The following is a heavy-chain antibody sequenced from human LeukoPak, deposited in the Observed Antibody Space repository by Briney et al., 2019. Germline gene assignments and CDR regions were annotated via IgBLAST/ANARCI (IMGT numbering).Heavy chain of an antibody. V-gene: IGHV3-21*01. J-gene: IGHJ6*02. CDR3: ARDEFEDLWSGETGYYYYYGIDV. D-gene: IGHD3-10*01. Sequence: PGGSLRLSCAASVFTFSRYSMNCVREAPGRGLECVSSISISSSYLYYADSVKGRFTVSRDNAKNSLYVQMNSLRAGDTRVYYCARDEFEDLWSGETGYYYYYGIDVWGQGTTVTVSS. CDR2: ISISSSYL. CDR1: VFTFSRYS.